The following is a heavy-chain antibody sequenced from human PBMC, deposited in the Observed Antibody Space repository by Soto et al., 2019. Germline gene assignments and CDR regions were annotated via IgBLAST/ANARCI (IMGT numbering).Heavy chain of an antibody. CDR2: INHSGST. CDR3: ARRLRWYLYNWFDP. D-gene: IGHD4-17*01. Sequence: QVQLQQWGAGLLKPSETLSLTRAVYGGSFSGYYWSWIRQPPGKGLEWIGEINHSGSTNYNPSLKSRVTISVDTSKNQFSLKLSSVTAADTAVYYCARRLRWYLYNWFDPWGQGTLVTVSS. CDR1: GGSFSGYY. V-gene: IGHV4-34*01. J-gene: IGHJ5*02.